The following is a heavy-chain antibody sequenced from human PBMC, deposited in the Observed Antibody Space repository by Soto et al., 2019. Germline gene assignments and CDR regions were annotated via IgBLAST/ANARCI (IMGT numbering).Heavy chain of an antibody. CDR1: GFTFSSYA. CDR3: AKSYSSNWYDYFDY. Sequence: LRLSCAASGFTFSSYAMSWVRQAPGKGLEWVSAISGSGDSTYYADSVKGRFTISRDTSKNTLYLQMDSLRAEDTALYYCAKSYSSNWYDYFDYWGQGTLVTVSS. CDR2: ISGSGDST. V-gene: IGHV3-23*01. J-gene: IGHJ4*02. D-gene: IGHD6-13*01.